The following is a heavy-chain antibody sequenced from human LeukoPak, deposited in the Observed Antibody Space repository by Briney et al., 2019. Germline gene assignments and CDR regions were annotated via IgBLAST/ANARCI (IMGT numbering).Heavy chain of an antibody. D-gene: IGHD3-10*01. J-gene: IGHJ3*02. Sequence: GGSLRLSCAASGFTFSSYWMSWVRQAPGKGPEWVANIKQDGSVKYYVDSVKGRFTIFRDNAKNSLYLQMNSLRAEDTAVYYCARDRFPSGRAAFDIWGQGTMVTVSS. CDR1: GFTFSSYW. V-gene: IGHV3-7*01. CDR3: ARDRFPSGRAAFDI. CDR2: IKQDGSVK.